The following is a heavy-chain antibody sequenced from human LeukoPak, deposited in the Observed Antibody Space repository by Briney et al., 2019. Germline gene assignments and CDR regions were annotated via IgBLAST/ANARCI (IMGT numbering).Heavy chain of an antibody. CDR3: ARVAAMSGTVIDC. D-gene: IGHD6-19*01. CDR1: GFTFSSYE. Sequence: PGGSLRLSCAASGFTFSSYEMNWVRQAPGKGLEWVSYISSSGSTIYHADSVKGRFTISRDNAKNSLYLQMNSLRAEDTAVYYCARVAAMSGTVIDCWGQGTLVTVSS. V-gene: IGHV3-48*03. J-gene: IGHJ4*02. CDR2: ISSSGSTI.